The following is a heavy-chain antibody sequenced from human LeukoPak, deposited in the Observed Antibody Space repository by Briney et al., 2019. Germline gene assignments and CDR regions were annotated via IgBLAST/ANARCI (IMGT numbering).Heavy chain of an antibody. J-gene: IGHJ5*02. CDR3: ARDVGYCSSTSCYAWFDP. D-gene: IGHD2-2*01. Sequence: PSQTLSLTCAVSGGSISSGGYSWSWIRQPPGKGLEWIGYIYHSGSTYYNPSLKSRVTISVDRSKNQFSLKLSSVTAADTAVYYCARDVGYCSSTSCYAWFDPWGQGTLVTVSS. CDR2: IYHSGST. CDR1: GGSISSGGYS. V-gene: IGHV4-30-2*01.